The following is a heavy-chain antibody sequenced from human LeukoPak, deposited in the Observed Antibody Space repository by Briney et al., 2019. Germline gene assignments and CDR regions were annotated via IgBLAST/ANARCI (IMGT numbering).Heavy chain of an antibody. J-gene: IGHJ3*02. CDR1: GFTFSSYA. CDR2: ISSSSTYL. V-gene: IGHV3-21*01. Sequence: GGSLRLSCAASGFTFSSYAMHWVRQAPGKGLEWVSSISSSSTYLDYADSLKGRFTISRDNAKNSLYLQMNSLRAEDTAVYYCARRSYCGGDCYGSDAFDIWGQGTMVTVSS. D-gene: IGHD2-21*02. CDR3: ARRSYCGGDCYGSDAFDI.